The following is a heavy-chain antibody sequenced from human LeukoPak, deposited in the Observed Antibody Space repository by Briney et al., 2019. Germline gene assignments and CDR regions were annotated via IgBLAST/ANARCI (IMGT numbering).Heavy chain of an antibody. J-gene: IGHJ5*02. CDR3: ARVLLWFGEQPNWFDP. V-gene: IGHV1-18*01. D-gene: IGHD3-10*01. CDR2: ISAYNGNT. Sequence: GASVKVSCKASGYTFTSYGISWVRQAPGQGLEWMGWISAYNGNTNYAQKLQGRVTMTTDTSTSTAYMELRSLRSDDTAVYYCARVLLWFGEQPNWFDPWGQGTLVTVSS. CDR1: GYTFTSYG.